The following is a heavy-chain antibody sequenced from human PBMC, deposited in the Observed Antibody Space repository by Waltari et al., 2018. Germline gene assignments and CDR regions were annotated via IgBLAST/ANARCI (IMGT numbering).Heavy chain of an antibody. Sequence: QVPPVQSGAEVKTPGASVKVSCKASGYTFTGYYMHWVRQAPGQGLEWMGWINPNSGGTNYAQKFQGRVTMTRDTSISTAYMELSRLRSDDTAVYYCAKTQRGIAVIYAFDIWGQGTMVTVSS. V-gene: IGHV1-2*02. D-gene: IGHD6-19*01. CDR1: GYTFTGYY. CDR3: AKTQRGIAVIYAFDI. J-gene: IGHJ3*02. CDR2: INPNSGGT.